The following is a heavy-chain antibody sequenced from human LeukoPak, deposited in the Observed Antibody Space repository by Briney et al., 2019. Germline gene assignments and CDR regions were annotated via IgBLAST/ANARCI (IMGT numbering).Heavy chain of an antibody. V-gene: IGHV4-34*01. CDR2: INRSAST. CDR3: ARGVRDGYK. D-gene: IGHD5-24*01. Sequence: WDTVSLPHGVCSGPFSCYYRRWIRQPPARGLEGIGDINRSASTNYNPSMKRRVTIVVATSKNQFCLRLSSVTTADTAMYYCARGVRDGYKWGQGTLVTVSA. CDR1: SGPFSCYY. J-gene: IGHJ4*02.